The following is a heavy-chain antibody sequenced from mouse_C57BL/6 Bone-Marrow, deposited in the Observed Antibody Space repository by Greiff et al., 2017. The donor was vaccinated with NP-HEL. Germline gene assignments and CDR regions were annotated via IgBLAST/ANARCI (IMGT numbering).Heavy chain of an antibody. V-gene: IGHV1-39*01. J-gene: IGHJ4*01. Sequence: EVKLMESGPELVKPGASVKISCKASGYSFTDYNMNWVKQSNGKSLEWIGVINPNYGTTSYNQKFKGKATLTVDQSSSTAYMQLNSLTSEDSAVYYCASDFYYGSSPYAMDYWGQGTSVTVSS. CDR3: ASDFYYGSSPYAMDY. D-gene: IGHD1-1*01. CDR2: INPNYGTT. CDR1: GYSFTDYN.